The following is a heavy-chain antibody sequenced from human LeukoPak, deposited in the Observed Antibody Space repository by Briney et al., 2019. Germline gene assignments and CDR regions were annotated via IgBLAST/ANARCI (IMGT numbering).Heavy chain of an antibody. CDR2: ISGSGGST. D-gene: IGHD3-22*01. CDR3: AKESSSGYFN. Sequence: GGSLRLSCAASGFTFSSYVMNCVRQAPGKGLEWVSTISGSGGSTYYADSVKGRFTISRDNSKNTLYLEMNSLRAEDTAIYYCAKESSSGYFNWGQGTLVSVSS. V-gene: IGHV3-23*01. CDR1: GFTFSSYV. J-gene: IGHJ4*02.